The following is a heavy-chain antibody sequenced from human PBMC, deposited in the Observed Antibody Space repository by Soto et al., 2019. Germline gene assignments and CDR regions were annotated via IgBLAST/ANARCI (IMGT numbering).Heavy chain of an antibody. CDR3: ARHISGSPTPNYYYYYMDV. CDR2: IYYRGST. D-gene: IGHD2-15*01. J-gene: IGHJ6*03. Sequence: SGTLSLTCTVSGGSISGYYWSWIRQPPGKGLGWIGYIYYRGSTNYNPSLKSRVTISGDTSKNQFSLKLSSVTAADTAVYYCARHISGSPTPNYYYYYMDVWGKGTTVTVSS. CDR1: GGSISGYY. V-gene: IGHV4-59*08.